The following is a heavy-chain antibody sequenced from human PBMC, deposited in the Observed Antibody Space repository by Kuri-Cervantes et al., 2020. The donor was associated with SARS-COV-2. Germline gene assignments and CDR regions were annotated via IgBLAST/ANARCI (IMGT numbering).Heavy chain of an antibody. CDR1: GFTFSDYY. V-gene: IGHV3-11*06. Sequence: GESLKISCAASGFTFSDYYMSWIRQAPGKGLEWVSYISSSSSYTNYADSVKGRFTISRGNAKNSLYLQMNSLRAEDTAVYYCARIVGGGSWFDPWGQGTLVTVSS. J-gene: IGHJ5*02. D-gene: IGHD1-26*01. CDR3: ARIVGGGSWFDP. CDR2: ISSSSSYT.